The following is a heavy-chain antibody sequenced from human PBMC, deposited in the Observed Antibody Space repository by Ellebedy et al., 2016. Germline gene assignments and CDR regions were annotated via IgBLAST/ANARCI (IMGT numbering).Heavy chain of an antibody. CDR1: GYTFTGYY. CDR3: ARAYTSTWHFFDN. CDR2: INPTSGGT. D-gene: IGHD6-13*01. J-gene: IGHJ4*02. Sequence: ASVKVSCKASGYTFTGYYMHWVRQAPGQGLEWMGWINPTSGGTNYAQEFQGRVAMTRDTSISTGYMELSSLRSDDTAVYYCARAYTSTWHFFDNWGPGTLVTVSS. V-gene: IGHV1-2*02.